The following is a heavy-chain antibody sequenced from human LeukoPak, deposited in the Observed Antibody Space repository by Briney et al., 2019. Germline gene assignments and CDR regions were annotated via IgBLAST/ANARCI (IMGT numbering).Heavy chain of an antibody. V-gene: IGHV3-23*01. J-gene: IGHJ4*02. D-gene: IGHD1-1*01. CDR3: ASSNSWNLDY. Sequence: PGGSLRLSCAASGFTFRSYAMSWVRQAPGKGLEWVSLISDSGGNTYYADSVKGRFTISRDSSKKTLYLQMNSLKAEDTAVYYCASSNSWNLDYWGQGTLVTVSS. CDR1: GFTFRSYA. CDR2: ISDSGGNT.